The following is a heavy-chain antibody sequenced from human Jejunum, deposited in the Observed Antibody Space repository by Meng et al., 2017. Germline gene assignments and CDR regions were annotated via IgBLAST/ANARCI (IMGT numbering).Heavy chain of an antibody. CDR1: GFTFSSFA. CDR2: ISGSGSDT. V-gene: IGHV3-23*01. D-gene: IGHD2/OR15-2a*01. Sequence: GESLKISCVASGFTFSSFALTWVRQAPGRGLEWISYISGSGSDTSYADSAKGRFTISRDNSNNTLYLQMNSLRVEDTAVYYCAEAPDFVYIDYWGQGTLVTVSS. CDR3: AEAPDFVYIDY. J-gene: IGHJ4*02.